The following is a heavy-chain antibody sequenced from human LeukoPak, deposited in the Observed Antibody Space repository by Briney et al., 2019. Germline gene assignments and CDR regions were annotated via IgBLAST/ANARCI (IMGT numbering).Heavy chain of an antibody. Sequence: PSETLSLTCTVSGGSISNYYWSWIRQPPGKGLEWIGNIYYSRSTNYNPSLKSRVTISVDMSKNQFSLTLSSVTAADTAVYYCTRAHSHTFDMWGQGTMATVSS. V-gene: IGHV4-59*01. CDR2: IYYSRST. D-gene: IGHD4-11*01. CDR1: GGSISNYY. J-gene: IGHJ3*02. CDR3: TRAHSHTFDM.